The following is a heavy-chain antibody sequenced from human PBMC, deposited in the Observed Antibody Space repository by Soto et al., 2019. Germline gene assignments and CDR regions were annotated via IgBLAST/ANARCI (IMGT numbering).Heavy chain of an antibody. D-gene: IGHD3-3*01. J-gene: IGHJ6*03. CDR2: ISYDGSNK. V-gene: IGHV3-30*18. CDR1: GFTFSSYG. CDR3: AKGAQFLEWLLAPYYYYYYMDV. Sequence: GGSLRLSCAASGFTFSSYGMHWVRQAPGKGLEWVAVISYDGSNKYYADSVKGRFTISRDNSKNTLYLQMNSLRAEDTAVYYCAKGAQFLEWLLAPYYYYYYMDVWGKGTTVTVSS.